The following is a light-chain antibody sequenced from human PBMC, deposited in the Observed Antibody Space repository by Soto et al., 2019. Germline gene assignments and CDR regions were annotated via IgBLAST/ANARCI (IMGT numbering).Light chain of an antibody. Sequence: QSALTQPASVSGSPGQSITISCTGTSSDVGAYDYVSWNQQYPGKAPKLMIYDVTDRPSGVSDRFFGSKSGNTASLTISGLQAEDEADYYCSSYTSGSTPYVFGTGTKVTVL. CDR1: SSDVGAYDY. V-gene: IGLV2-14*03. CDR2: DVT. J-gene: IGLJ1*01. CDR3: SSYTSGSTPYV.